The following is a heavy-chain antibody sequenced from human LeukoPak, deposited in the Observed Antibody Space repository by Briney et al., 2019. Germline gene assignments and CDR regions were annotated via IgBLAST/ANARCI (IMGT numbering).Heavy chain of an antibody. Sequence: ASVKVSCKASGYTFSSYAISWVRQAPGQGLEWMGGIIPIFGTANYAQKFQGRVTITADESTSTAYMELSSLRSEDTAVYYCARADYCGGDCFYWFDPWGQGTLVTVSS. CDR1: GYTFSSYA. J-gene: IGHJ5*02. CDR3: ARADYCGGDCFYWFDP. V-gene: IGHV1-69*13. CDR2: IIPIFGTA. D-gene: IGHD2-21*02.